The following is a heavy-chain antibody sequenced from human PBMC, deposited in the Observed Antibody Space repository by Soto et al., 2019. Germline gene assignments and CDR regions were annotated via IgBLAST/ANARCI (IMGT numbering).Heavy chain of an antibody. J-gene: IGHJ4*02. V-gene: IGHV3-23*01. CDR3: AKAAMGYGLFDY. CDR1: GFTFSNYA. CDR2: LSSLGRNT. D-gene: IGHD5-18*01. Sequence: EVQLLESGGGLVQPGGSLRLSCAASGFTFSNYAMSWVRQAPGKGLEWVSGLSSLGRNTYYADSVKGRFTISRDNSKNTLYLQMNSLKAEDTAIYDCAKAAMGYGLFDYWGQGTLVTVSS.